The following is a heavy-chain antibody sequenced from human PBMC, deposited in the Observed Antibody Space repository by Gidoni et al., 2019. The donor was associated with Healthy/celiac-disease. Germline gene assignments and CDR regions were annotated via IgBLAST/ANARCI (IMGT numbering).Heavy chain of an antibody. V-gene: IGHV1-69*01. Sequence: QVQLVQSGAEVKKPGSSVKVSCTASGGTFSSYAISWVRQAPGQGLEWMGGIIPIFGTANYAQKFQGRVTITADESTSTAYMELSSLRSEDTAVYYCARAVTAAAGYANYYYYGMDVWGQGTTVTVSS. CDR3: ARAVTAAAGYANYYYYGMDV. CDR2: IIPIFGTA. D-gene: IGHD5-12*01. J-gene: IGHJ6*02. CDR1: GGTFSSYA.